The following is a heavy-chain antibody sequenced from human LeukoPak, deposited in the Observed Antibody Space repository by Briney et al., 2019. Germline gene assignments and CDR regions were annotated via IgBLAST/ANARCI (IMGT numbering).Heavy chain of an antibody. D-gene: IGHD2-21*02. V-gene: IGHV4-4*02. J-gene: IGHJ4*02. CDR1: GGSISSSNW. CDR3: ARALAYCGGDCRPDY. Sequence: SEALSLTCAVSGGSISSSNWWSWVRQPPGKGLEWIGEIYHSGSTNYNPSLKSRVTISVDKSKNQFSLKLSSVTAADTAVYYCARALAYCGGDCRPDYWGQGTLVTVSS. CDR2: IYHSGST.